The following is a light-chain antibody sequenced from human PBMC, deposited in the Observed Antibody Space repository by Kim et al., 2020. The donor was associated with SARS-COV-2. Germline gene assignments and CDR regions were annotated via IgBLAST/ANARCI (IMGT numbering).Light chain of an antibody. CDR1: SSNIGSNV. CDR2: DNN. V-gene: IGLV1-51*01. CDR3: GTWDSSLSAVV. Sequence: GQEVTIPCSGSSSNIGSNVVAWYQHLPGTAPKLLIYDNNKRPSGIPDRFSGSKSGTSATLGITGLQTGDEADYYCGTWDSSLSAVVFGGGTQLTVL. J-gene: IGLJ2*01.